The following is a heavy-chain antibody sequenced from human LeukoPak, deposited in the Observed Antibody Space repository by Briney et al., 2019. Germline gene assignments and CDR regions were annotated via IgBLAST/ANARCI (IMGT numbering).Heavy chain of an antibody. CDR2: INSRGSSI. CDR1: GFTISSYE. CDR3: ARDVEPDAFDI. D-gene: IGHD1-1*01. Sequence: GGSLRLSCAASGFTISSYEMNWVRQAPGKGLELVSYINSRGSSILYADSVKGRFTTSRDTAKNSLYLHMNSLRAEDTAVYYCARDVEPDAFDIWGQGTMVTVSS. V-gene: IGHV3-48*03. J-gene: IGHJ3*02.